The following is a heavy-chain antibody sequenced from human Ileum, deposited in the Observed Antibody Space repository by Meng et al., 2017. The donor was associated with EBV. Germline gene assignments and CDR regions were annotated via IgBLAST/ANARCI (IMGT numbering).Heavy chain of an antibody. CDR2: VYPSGTP. Sequence: QPQESGPSLVSPSGTLSLPCTASCVSFSGSYWWSWVRPSPEKGLEWIGEVYPSGTPYYNPSLKSRVTISLDKSRNQFSLNLIHVTAADAAVYYCARDAFQYASGIPAHWGQGTLVTVSS. J-gene: IGHJ4*02. CDR1: CVSFSGSYW. V-gene: IGHV4-4*02. CDR3: ARDAFQYASGIPAH. D-gene: IGHD3-16*01.